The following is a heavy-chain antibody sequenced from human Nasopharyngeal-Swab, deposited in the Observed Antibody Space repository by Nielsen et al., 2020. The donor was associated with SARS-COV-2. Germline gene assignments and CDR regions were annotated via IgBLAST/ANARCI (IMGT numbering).Heavy chain of an antibody. CDR1: GLTFSSYG. Sequence: GGSLRLSCAASGLTFSSYGMHWVRQAPGKGLEWVAVIWYDGSNKYYADSVKGRFTISRDNSKSTLYLQMNSLRAEDTAVYYCARDLRITMVQGVIRPETLGYWGQGTLVTVSS. D-gene: IGHD3-10*01. CDR2: IWYDGSNK. V-gene: IGHV3-33*01. J-gene: IGHJ4*02. CDR3: ARDLRITMVQGVIRPETLGY.